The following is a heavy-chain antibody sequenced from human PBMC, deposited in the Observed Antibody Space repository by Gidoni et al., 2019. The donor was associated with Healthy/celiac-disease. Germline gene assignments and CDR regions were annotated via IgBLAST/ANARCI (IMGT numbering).Heavy chain of an antibody. V-gene: IGHV1-69*01. CDR3: ARVLQPHHPYYYYYGMDV. CDR2: IIPIFGTA. D-gene: IGHD1-1*01. J-gene: IGHJ6*02. Sequence: QVQLVQSGAEVTKPGSSVKVSCTASGGTFSSYAISWVRQAPGQGLEWMGGIIPIFGTANYAQKFQGRVTITADESMSTAYMELSSLRSEDTAVYYCARVLQPHHPYYYYYGMDVWGQGTTVTVSS. CDR1: GGTFSSYA.